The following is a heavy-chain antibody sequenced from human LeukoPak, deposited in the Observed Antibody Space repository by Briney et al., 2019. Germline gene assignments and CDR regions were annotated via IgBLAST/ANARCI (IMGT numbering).Heavy chain of an antibody. CDR1: EFTFSSYG. D-gene: IGHD3-22*01. J-gene: IGHJ5*02. CDR2: ISYDGSNK. V-gene: IGHV3-30*03. CDR3: ARVPSSGVANWFDP. Sequence: PGGSLRLSCAASEFTFSSYGMHWVRQAPGEGLEWVAVISYDGSNKYYADSVKGRFTISRDNSKNTLYLQMNSLRAEDTAVYYCARVPSSGVANWFDPWGQGTLVTVSS.